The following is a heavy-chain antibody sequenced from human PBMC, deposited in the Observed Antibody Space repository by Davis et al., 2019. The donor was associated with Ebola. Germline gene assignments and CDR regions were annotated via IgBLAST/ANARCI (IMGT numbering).Heavy chain of an antibody. V-gene: IGHV3-73*01. J-gene: IGHJ4*02. Sequence: GESLKISCAASGFTFSVSAIHWVRQAPGKGLEWVGRVRTRTNKYATAYAASVKGRFTVSRDNSKNTLYLQMNSLRAEDTAVYYCAKLELKGYWGQGTLVTVSS. CDR3: AKLELKGY. D-gene: IGHD1-7*01. CDR1: GFTFSVSA. CDR2: VRTRTNKYAT.